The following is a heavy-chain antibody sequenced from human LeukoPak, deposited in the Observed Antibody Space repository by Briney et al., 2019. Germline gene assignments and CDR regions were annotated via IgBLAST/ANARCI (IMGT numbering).Heavy chain of an antibody. V-gene: IGHV4-4*07. D-gene: IGHD2-2*02. Sequence: PSETLSLTCTASGGSISSYYWSWIRQPAGKGLEWIGRIYTSGSTNYNPSLKSRVTMSVDTSKNQFSLKLSSVTAADTAVCYCARADRYQLLYRDYYYVDVWGKGTTVTVSS. CDR2: IYTSGST. CDR3: ARADRYQLLYRDYYYVDV. J-gene: IGHJ6*03. CDR1: GGSISSYY.